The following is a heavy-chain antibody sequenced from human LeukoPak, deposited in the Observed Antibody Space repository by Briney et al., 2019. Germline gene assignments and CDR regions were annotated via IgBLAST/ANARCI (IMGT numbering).Heavy chain of an antibody. V-gene: IGHV3-23*01. CDR2: ISGSGGST. J-gene: IGHJ4*02. Sequence: PGGSLRLSCAASGFTFSSYWMSWVRQAPGKGLEWVSAISGSGGSTYYADSVKGRFTISRDNSKNTLYLQMNSLRAEDTAVYYCAKIPFTQLWLSSSPDYWGQGTLVAVSS. D-gene: IGHD5-18*01. CDR3: AKIPFTQLWLSSSPDY. CDR1: GFTFSSYW.